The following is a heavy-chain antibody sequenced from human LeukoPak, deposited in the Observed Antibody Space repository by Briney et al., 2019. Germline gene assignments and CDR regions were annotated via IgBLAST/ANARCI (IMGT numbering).Heavy chain of an antibody. Sequence: PSETLSLTCAVYGGSFSGYYWSWIRQPPGKGLEWIGEINHSGSTNYNPPLKSRVTISVDTSKNQFSLKLSSVTAADTAVYYCTIFGVDYWGQGTLVTVSS. D-gene: IGHD3-3*01. CDR3: TIFGVDY. J-gene: IGHJ4*02. V-gene: IGHV4-34*01. CDR2: INHSGST. CDR1: GGSFSGYY.